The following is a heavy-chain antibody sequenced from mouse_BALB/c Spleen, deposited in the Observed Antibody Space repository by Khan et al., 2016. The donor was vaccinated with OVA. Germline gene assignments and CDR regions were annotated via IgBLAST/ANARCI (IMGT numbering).Heavy chain of an antibody. Sequence: EVELVESGGGLVQPGGSLKLSCAASGFTFSNYTMSWVRQTPEKRLEWVASISNGGGTTYYPDTVKGRFTISRDNAKNTLYLQISSLKVENTAMYYCARLDTLYAMDYWGQGTSVTVSS. J-gene: IGHJ4*01. CDR3: ARLDTLYAMDY. CDR2: ISNGGGTT. V-gene: IGHV5-12-2*01. CDR1: GFTFSNYT.